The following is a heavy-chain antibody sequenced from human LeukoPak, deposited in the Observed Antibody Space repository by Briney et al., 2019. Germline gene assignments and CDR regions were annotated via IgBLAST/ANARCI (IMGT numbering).Heavy chain of an antibody. J-gene: IGHJ3*02. CDR2: ISGSGGST. CDR3: AKDRDITMIVVVIGAFDI. Sequence: GGSLRLSCAASGFTFSSYAMSWVRQAPGKGLEWVSAISGSGGSTYYADSVKGRFTISRDNSKNTLYLQMNSLRAEDTAVYYCAKDRDITMIVVVIGAFDIWGQGTMVTVSS. V-gene: IGHV3-23*01. CDR1: GFTFSSYA. D-gene: IGHD3-22*01.